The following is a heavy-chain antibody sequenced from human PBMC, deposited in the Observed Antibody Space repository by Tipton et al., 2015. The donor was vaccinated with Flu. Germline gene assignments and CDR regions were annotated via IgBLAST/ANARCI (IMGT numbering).Heavy chain of an antibody. CDR2: ISTSGST. Sequence: GLVKPSETLSLTCAVSGGSIGSDYWSWIRQPAGKGLEWIGRISTSGSTNYNPSLKSRITMSLDTSKNEFSLKLSSVSAADTAVYYCGGSASWSAERFDYWGQGTLVTVSS. V-gene: IGHV4-4*07. J-gene: IGHJ4*02. CDR3: GGSASWSAERFDY. D-gene: IGHD6-13*01. CDR1: GGSIGSDY.